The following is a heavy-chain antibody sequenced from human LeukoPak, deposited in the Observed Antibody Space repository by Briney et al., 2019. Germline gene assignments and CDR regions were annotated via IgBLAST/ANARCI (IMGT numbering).Heavy chain of an antibody. CDR3: ARDGGGYYYDSSGYYLDY. J-gene: IGHJ4*02. D-gene: IGHD3-22*01. CDR1: GLTFSRYW. CDR2: IKQDGSEK. V-gene: IGHV3-7*01. Sequence: GGSLRLSCAASGLTFSRYWMTWFRQAPGKGLEWVANIKQDGSEKYYVDSVKGRFTISRDNAKNSLYLQMSSLRAEDTAVYYCARDGGGYYYDSSGYYLDYWGQGTLVTVSS.